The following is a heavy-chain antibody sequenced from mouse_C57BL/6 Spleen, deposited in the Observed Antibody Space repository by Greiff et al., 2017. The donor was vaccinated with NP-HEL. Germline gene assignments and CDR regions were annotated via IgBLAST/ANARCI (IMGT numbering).Heavy chain of an antibody. CDR1: GYAFSSSW. V-gene: IGHV1-82*01. D-gene: IGHD2-3*01. CDR3: ARGEDGYSFAY. CDR2: IYPGDGDT. J-gene: IGHJ3*01. Sequence: QVQLQQSGPELVKPGASVKISCKASGYAFSSSWMNWVKQRPGKGLEWIGRIYPGDGDTNYNGKFKGTATLTADKSSSTAYMQLSSLTSEDSAVYFCARGEDGYSFAYWGQGTLVTVSA.